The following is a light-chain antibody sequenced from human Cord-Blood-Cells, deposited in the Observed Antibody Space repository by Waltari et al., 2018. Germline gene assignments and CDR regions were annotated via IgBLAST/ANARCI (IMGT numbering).Light chain of an antibody. CDR1: ISDVGGDNQ. V-gene: IGLV2-8*01. CDR3: SSYAGSNNVV. CDR2: EVS. J-gene: IGLJ2*01. Sequence: QSALTQPPSASGSPGQSVTISCTGTISDVGGDNQFSWYQQHPGKAPKLMIYEVSKRPSGVPDRFSGSKSGNTASLTVSGLQAEDEADYYCSSYAGSNNVVFGGGTKLTVL.